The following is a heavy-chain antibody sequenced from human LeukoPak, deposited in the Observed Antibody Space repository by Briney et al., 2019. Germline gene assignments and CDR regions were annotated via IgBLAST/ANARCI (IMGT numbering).Heavy chain of an antibody. CDR1: GFTFSSYG. Sequence: YPGGSLRLSCAASGFTFSSYGMHWVRQAPGKGLEWVAVIWYDGSNKYYADSVKGRFTISRDNSKNTLYLQMNSLRAEDTAVYYCARDAGYCSGGSCYPGQFDYWGQGTLVTVSS. J-gene: IGHJ4*02. CDR3: ARDAGYCSGGSCYPGQFDY. D-gene: IGHD2-15*01. V-gene: IGHV3-33*01. CDR2: IWYDGSNK.